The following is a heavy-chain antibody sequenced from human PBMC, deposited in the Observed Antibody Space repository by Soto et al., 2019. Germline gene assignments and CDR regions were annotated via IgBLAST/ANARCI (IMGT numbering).Heavy chain of an antibody. CDR2: MNPNSGNT. CDR3: ARGQVYDFWSGYHYYYGMDV. V-gene: IGHV1-8*01. Sequence: ASVKVSCKDSGYTFTSYDINWVRQATGQGLEWMGWMNPNSGNTGYAQKFQGRVTMTRNTSISTAYMELSSLRSEDTAVYYCARGQVYDFWSGYHYYYGMDVWGQGTTVTVSS. D-gene: IGHD3-3*01. CDR1: GYTFTSYD. J-gene: IGHJ6*02.